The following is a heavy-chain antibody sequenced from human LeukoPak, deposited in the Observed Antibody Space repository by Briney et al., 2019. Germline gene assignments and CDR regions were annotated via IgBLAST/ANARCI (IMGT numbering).Heavy chain of an antibody. CDR2: IYPGDSDT. J-gene: IGHJ4*02. CDR3: ARYNYYGSGSYYKDPPYYFDY. Sequence: GESLKISCKGSGYSFTSYWIGWVRQMPGKDLEWMGIIYPGDSDTRYSPSFQGQVTISADKSISTAYLQWSSLKASDTAMYYCARYNYYGSGSYYKDPPYYFDYWGQGTLVTVSS. D-gene: IGHD3-10*01. CDR1: GYSFTSYW. V-gene: IGHV5-51*01.